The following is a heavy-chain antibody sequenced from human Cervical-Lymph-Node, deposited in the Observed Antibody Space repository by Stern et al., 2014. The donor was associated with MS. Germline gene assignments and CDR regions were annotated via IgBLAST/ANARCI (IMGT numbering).Heavy chain of an antibody. CDR1: GYIFTGNY. CDR2: INPGNGGT. CDR3: ARDRADYYDSRGLDY. D-gene: IGHD3-22*01. J-gene: IGHJ4*02. V-gene: IGHV1-2*02. Sequence: QVQLVQSGAEVRKPGASVKVSCKASGYIFTGNYIHWVRQAPGQGLEWIGWINPGNGGTNFAQKFQGRVTMTRDRTFTTVYMELSSLRSDDTAVYFCARDRADYYDSRGLDYWGQGTLVTVSS.